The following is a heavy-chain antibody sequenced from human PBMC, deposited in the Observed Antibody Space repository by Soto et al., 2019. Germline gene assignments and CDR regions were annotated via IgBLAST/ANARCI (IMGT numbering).Heavy chain of an antibody. CDR1: GFTFSSYG. D-gene: IGHD2-15*01. Sequence: GGSLRLSCAASGFTFSSYGMHWVRQAPGKGLEWVAVIWYDGSNKYYADSVKGRFTISRDNSKNTLYLQMNSLRAEDTAVYYCARDGLEPVVAALIDAFDIWGQGTMVTVSS. CDR3: ARDGLEPVVAALIDAFDI. J-gene: IGHJ3*02. CDR2: IWYDGSNK. V-gene: IGHV3-33*01.